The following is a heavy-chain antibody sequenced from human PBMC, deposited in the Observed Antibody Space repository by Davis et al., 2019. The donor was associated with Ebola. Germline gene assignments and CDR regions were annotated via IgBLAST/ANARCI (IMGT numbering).Heavy chain of an antibody. D-gene: IGHD2-15*01. J-gene: IGHJ3*01. Sequence: HTGGSLRLSCEASGFTFKTYWMSWVRQAPGKGLMWVARINSDGSTTHYADSVKGRFTISRDNAKNTLYLQMDSLTDDDTALYYCTRGVDTTLASWSDALDLWGQGTKVTVSS. V-gene: IGHV3-74*01. CDR1: GFTFKTYW. CDR2: INSDGSTT. CDR3: TRGVDTTLASWSDALDL.